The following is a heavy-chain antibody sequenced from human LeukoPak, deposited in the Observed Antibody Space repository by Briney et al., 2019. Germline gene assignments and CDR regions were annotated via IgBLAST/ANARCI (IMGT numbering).Heavy chain of an antibody. Sequence: ASVKVSCKASGYTFTSYGISWVRQAPGQGLEWMGWISAYNGNTNYAQKLQGRVTMTTDTSTSTAYLELSSLRSEDTAVYYFATDRSSSPVRSPFDYWGQGTLVTVSS. CDR2: ISAYNGNT. D-gene: IGHD6-6*01. CDR1: GYTFTSYG. J-gene: IGHJ4*02. V-gene: IGHV1-18*01. CDR3: ATDRSSSPVRSPFDY.